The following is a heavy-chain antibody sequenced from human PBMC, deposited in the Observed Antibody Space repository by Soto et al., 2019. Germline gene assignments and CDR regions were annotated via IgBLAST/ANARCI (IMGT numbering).Heavy chain of an antibody. Sequence: QVQLVQSGAEVKTPGSSLKVSCTVSGSRFSNYVISWVRQAPGHGLAWLGRITPNFNTTQYAQKFQGRDTIPADKSTNTASLELSSLRSDDTAVYYCAREGRGKKAGYNGLVSLGYWGQGTLVTVSS. CDR2: ITPNFNTT. J-gene: IGHJ4*02. D-gene: IGHD2-2*02. CDR3: AREGRGKKAGYNGLVSLGY. V-gene: IGHV1-69*06. CDR1: GSRFSNYV.